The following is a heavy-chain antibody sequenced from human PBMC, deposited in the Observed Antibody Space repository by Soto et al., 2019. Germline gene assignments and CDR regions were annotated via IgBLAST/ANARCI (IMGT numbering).Heavy chain of an antibody. CDR1: GFTFSSYS. CDR2: ISSSSSYI. V-gene: IGHV3-21*01. Sequence: EVQLVESGGGLVKPGGSLRLSCAASGFTFSSYSMNWVCQAPGKGLEWVSSISSSSSYIYYADSVKGRFTISRDNAKNSLYLQMNSLRAEDTAVYCCARDDEAAAGRDYWGQGTLVTVSS. J-gene: IGHJ4*02. CDR3: ARDDEAAAGRDY. D-gene: IGHD6-13*01.